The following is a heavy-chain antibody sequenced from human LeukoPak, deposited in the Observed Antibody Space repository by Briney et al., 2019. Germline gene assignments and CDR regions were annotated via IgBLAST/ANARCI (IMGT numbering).Heavy chain of an antibody. J-gene: IGHJ3*02. D-gene: IGHD1-26*01. CDR3: ARGPYSGSYYSVNAFDI. CDR2: IYYSGST. Sequence: SETLSLTCTVSGGSISSYYWSWIRQPPGKGLEWIGYIYYSGSTNYNPSLESRVTISVDTSKNQFSLKLSSVTAADTAVYYCARGPYSGSYYSVNAFDIWGQGTMVTVSS. CDR1: GGSISSYY. V-gene: IGHV4-59*01.